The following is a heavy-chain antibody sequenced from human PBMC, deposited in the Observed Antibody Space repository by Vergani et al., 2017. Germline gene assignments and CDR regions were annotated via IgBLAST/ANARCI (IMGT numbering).Heavy chain of an antibody. CDR1: GGPFSSYT. J-gene: IGHJ6*02. Sequence: QVQLVQSGAEVKKPGSSVKVSCKASGGPFSSYTISWVRQAPGQGLEWMGRIIPILGIANYAQKFQGRVTITADKSTSTAYMELSSLRSEDTAVYYCARVEYSSSSDYYYGMDVWGQGTTVTVSS. CDR2: IIPILGIA. D-gene: IGHD6-6*01. V-gene: IGHV1-69*02. CDR3: ARVEYSSSSDYYYGMDV.